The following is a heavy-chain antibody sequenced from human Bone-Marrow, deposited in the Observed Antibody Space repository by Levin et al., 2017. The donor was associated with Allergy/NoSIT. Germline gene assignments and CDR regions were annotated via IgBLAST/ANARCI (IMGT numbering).Heavy chain of an antibody. CDR2: VSYSGST. D-gene: IGHD1-26*01. CDR1: GASIRSSS. CDR3: AREMGTEGAYHMDV. J-gene: IGHJ6*03. V-gene: IGHV4-59*01. Sequence: SQTLSLTCTVSGASIRSSSWSWIRQPLGKGLEYIGYVSYSGSTSHNPSLKSRVTMSADTSKNQLSLKISSVTAADTAVYYCAREMGTEGAYHMDVWGKGTTVSVSS.